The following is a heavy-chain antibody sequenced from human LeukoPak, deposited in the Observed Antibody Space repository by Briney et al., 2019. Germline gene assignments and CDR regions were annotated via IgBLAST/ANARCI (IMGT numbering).Heavy chain of an antibody. D-gene: IGHD7-27*01. CDR1: GFTFSSYW. V-gene: IGHV3-7*01. J-gene: IGHJ3*02. CDR2: IKQDGSEK. Sequence: GGSLRLSCAASGFTFSSYWMSWVRQAPGKGLEWVANIKQDGSEKYYVDSVKGRFTISRDNAKNSLYLQMNSLRAEDTAVYYCARDPELGSGAFDIWGQGTMVTVSS. CDR3: ARDPELGSGAFDI.